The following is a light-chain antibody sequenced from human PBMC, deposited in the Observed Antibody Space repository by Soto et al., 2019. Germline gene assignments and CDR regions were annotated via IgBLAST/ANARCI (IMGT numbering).Light chain of an antibody. V-gene: IGLV1-44*01. CDR2: GNE. J-gene: IGLJ2*01. CDR1: SSNIGTNI. Sequence: QSVLTQPPSTSGTPGQRVTISCSGSSSNIGTNIVYWYQLLPGTAPQRLFYGNEERPSGVPGRFSCSKTGTSASLVISGLQSADEAAYYCAAWDGSLNGVLFGGGTKLTVL. CDR3: AAWDGSLNGVL.